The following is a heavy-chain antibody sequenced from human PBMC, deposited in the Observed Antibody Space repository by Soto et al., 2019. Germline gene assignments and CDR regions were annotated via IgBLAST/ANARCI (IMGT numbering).Heavy chain of an antibody. CDR3: ARGWFGPDV. J-gene: IGHJ6*03. CDR1: EFTFSGRS. CDR2: IDKVGTDS. D-gene: IGHD3-10*01. V-gene: IGHV3-74*01. Sequence: EVQLVESGGGLVQPGGSLRLSCAASEFTFSGRSVHWVRQAPGKGLVWVSGIDKVGTDSTYADSVKGRFTSSSDNAKNTVYLQMHSLRVEDTAVYYCARGWFGPDVWGKGTTVTVSS.